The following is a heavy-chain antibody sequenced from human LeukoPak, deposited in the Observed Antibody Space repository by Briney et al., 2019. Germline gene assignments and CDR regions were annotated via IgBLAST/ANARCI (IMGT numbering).Heavy chain of an antibody. CDR1: GGTFSSFA. Sequence: ASVKVSCKASGGTFSSFAISWVRQAPGQGLQWMGGIIPIFGTANYAQKFRGRVTITADKSTRTAYMELSSLRAEDTAVYYCARDNDSRDPPHFDYWGQGTLVTVSS. J-gene: IGHJ4*02. D-gene: IGHD3-16*01. V-gene: IGHV1-69*06. CDR3: ARDNDSRDPPHFDY. CDR2: IIPIFGTA.